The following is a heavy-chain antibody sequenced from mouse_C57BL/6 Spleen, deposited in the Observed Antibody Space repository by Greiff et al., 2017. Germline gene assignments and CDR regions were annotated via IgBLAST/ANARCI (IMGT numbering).Heavy chain of an antibody. D-gene: IGHD2-2*01. CDR2: IRNKANGYTT. J-gene: IGHJ2*01. V-gene: IGHV7-3*01. CDR3: ARSPYGYAFDY. CDR1: GFTFTDYY. Sequence: EVQLQESGGGLVQPGGSLSLSCAASGFTFTDYYMSWVRQPPGKALEWLGFIRNKANGYTTEYSASVKGRFTISRDNSQSILYLQMNALRAEDSATYYCARSPYGYAFDYWGQGTTLTVSS.